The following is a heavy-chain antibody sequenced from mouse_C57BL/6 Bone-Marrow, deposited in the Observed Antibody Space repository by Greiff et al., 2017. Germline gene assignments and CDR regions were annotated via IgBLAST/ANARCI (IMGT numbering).Heavy chain of an antibody. Sequence: VKLEESGPGLVQPSQSLSITCTVSGFSLTSYGVHWVRQSPGKGLEWLGVIWSGGSTDYNAAFISRLSISKDNSKSQVFFKMNSLQADDTAIYYCARNIYYYGSSLDYWGQGTTRTVSS. D-gene: IGHD1-1*01. V-gene: IGHV2-2*01. CDR2: IWSGGST. CDR1: GFSLTSYG. J-gene: IGHJ2*01. CDR3: ARNIYYYGSSLDY.